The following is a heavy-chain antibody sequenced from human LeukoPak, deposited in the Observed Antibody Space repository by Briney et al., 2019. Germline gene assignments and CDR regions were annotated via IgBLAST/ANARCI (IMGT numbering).Heavy chain of an antibody. V-gene: IGHV3-48*04. D-gene: IGHD6-25*01. CDR2: ISSSSSTI. CDR1: GFTFSSYS. Sequence: GGSLRLSCAASGFTFSSYSMNWVRQAPGKGLEWVSYISSSSSTIYYADSVKGRFTISRDNAKNSLYLQMNSLRAEDTAVYYCAREDSGGFDPWGQGTLVTVSS. CDR3: AREDSGGFDP. J-gene: IGHJ5*02.